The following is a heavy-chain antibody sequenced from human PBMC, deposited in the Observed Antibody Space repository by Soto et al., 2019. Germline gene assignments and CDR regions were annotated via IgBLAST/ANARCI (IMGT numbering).Heavy chain of an antibody. D-gene: IGHD4-17*01. CDR3: ARLYGAKTQWFDP. J-gene: IGHJ5*02. V-gene: IGHV4-30-4*01. CDR2: IYYSGST. Sequence: QVQLQESGPGLVKPSQTLSLTCTVSGGSISSGDYYWSWIRQPPGKGLEWIGYIYYSGSTYYNPSLKSRVTISVDPSKNHFSLKLSSVTAADTAVYYCARLYGAKTQWFDPWGQGTLVTVSS. CDR1: GGSISSGDYY.